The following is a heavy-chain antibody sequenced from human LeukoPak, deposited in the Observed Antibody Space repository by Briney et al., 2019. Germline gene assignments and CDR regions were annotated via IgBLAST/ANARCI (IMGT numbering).Heavy chain of an antibody. V-gene: IGHV4-31*03. CDR3: ASTDVRTIGQYYFDY. CDR2: VFHSGST. J-gene: IGHJ4*02. D-gene: IGHD1-14*01. Sequence: SETLSLTCTVSGDSITSGGYFWTWIRQLPGVGLEWIGYVFHSGSTYYNPSLKSRLLISVDTSKNQFSLKLSSVTAADTAVYYCASTDVRTIGQYYFDYWGQGTLVTVSS. CDR1: GDSITSGGYF.